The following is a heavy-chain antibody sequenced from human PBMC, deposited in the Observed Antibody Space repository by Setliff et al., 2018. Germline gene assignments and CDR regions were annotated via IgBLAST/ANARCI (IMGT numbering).Heavy chain of an antibody. D-gene: IGHD3-10*01. Sequence: PGGSLRLSCAASGFTFSNAWMTWVRQAPGKGLEWVGRIKNKANAGYMEYAASVKDRFIISRDDSRNSLYLQMYSLKSDDTAVYYCVRAVVIRGSKPLDSWGQGTLVTVSS. CDR2: IKNKANAGYM. CDR3: VRAVVIRGSKPLDS. V-gene: IGHV3-15*03. CDR1: GFTFSNAW. J-gene: IGHJ4*02.